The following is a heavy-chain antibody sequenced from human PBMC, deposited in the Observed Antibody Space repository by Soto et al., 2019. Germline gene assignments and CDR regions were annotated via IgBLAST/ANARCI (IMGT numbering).Heavy chain of an antibody. CDR1: GFTFSSYA. CDR2: ISGSGSST. J-gene: IGHJ5*02. Sequence: EVQLLESGGGLVQPGGSLRLSCAASGFTFSSYAMIWVRQAPGKGLEWVSVISGSGSSTYYVDSVKGRFTISRDNSKNSLCLQMTSQRFDYAALYYCATDLPGALLPTCFDRWGRGSLVTVYS. V-gene: IGHV3-23*01. D-gene: IGHD1-26*01. CDR3: ATDLPGALLPTCFDR.